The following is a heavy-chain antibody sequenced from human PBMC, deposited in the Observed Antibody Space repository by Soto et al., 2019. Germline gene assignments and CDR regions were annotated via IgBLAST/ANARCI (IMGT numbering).Heavy chain of an antibody. D-gene: IGHD1-20*01. CDR3: ARDLNWNSVLGFDT. Sequence: QLVQSGDEVKKPGASVKVSCRASGYIFNSVGISWLRQVPGQGLEWMGWVSTYSEHTKSVQKFQDRVTLTADTSTSTVHMQLRSLRFADTAVYYCARDLNWNSVLGFDTWGQGTLVTVSS. J-gene: IGHJ4*02. CDR1: GYIFNSVG. CDR2: VSTYSEHT. V-gene: IGHV1-18*04.